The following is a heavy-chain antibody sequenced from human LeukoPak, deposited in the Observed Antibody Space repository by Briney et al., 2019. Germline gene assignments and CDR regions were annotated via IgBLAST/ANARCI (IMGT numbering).Heavy chain of an antibody. CDR2: IWYDGSNK. V-gene: IGHV3-33*01. CDR3: ARDSFYSSPLGYGMDV. D-gene: IGHD6-13*01. J-gene: IGHJ6*02. CDR1: GFTFSSYG. Sequence: GRSLRLSCAASGFTFSSYGMHWVRQAPGKGLEWVAVIWYDGSNKYYADSVKGRFTISRDNSKNTLYLQMNSLRAEDTAVYYCARDSFYSSPLGYGMDVWGQGTTVTVSS.